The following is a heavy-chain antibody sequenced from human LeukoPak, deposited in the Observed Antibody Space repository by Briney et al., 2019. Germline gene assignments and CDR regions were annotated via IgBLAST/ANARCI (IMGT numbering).Heavy chain of an antibody. V-gene: IGHV1-2*02. D-gene: IGHD2-15*01. CDR3: ARDYDIVVVVAAPGWFDP. CDR1: GYTFTAHY. Sequence: ASVKVSCKASGYTFTAHYMHWVRQAPGQGLEWIGWINPNSGGTKYVQNFQGRVTMTRDTSTRTVYMELSRLRSDDTAVYYCARDYDIVVVVAAPGWFDPWGQGTLVTVSS. J-gene: IGHJ5*02. CDR2: INPNSGGT.